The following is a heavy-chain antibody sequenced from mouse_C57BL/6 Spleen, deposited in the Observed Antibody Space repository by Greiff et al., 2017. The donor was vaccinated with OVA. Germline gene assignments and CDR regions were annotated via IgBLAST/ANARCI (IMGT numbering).Heavy chain of an antibody. Sequence: VQLQQPGAELVKPGASVKLSCKASGYTFTSYWMHWVKQRPGQGLEWIGMIHPNSGSTNYNEKFKSKATLTVDKSSSTAYMQLSSLTSEDSAVYYCARSRLAPEDYFDYWGQGTTLTVSS. CDR3: ARSRLAPEDYFDY. J-gene: IGHJ2*01. D-gene: IGHD4-1*01. CDR2: IHPNSGST. V-gene: IGHV1-64*01. CDR1: GYTFTSYW.